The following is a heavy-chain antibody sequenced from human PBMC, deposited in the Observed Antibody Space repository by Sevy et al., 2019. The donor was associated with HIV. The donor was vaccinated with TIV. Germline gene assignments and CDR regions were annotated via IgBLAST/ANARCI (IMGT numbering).Heavy chain of an antibody. CDR2: VSYDGSNK. Sequence: GGSLRLSCAASGFIFTTYGMHWVRQAPGKGLEWVAIVSYDGSNKFYADSVKGRFTISRDNSKNTLYQQMNSLRNEDTAVYYCAKELGSGGGDLYFYGMDVWGQGTTVTVSS. D-gene: IGHD3-16*01. CDR3: AKELGSGGGDLYFYGMDV. V-gene: IGHV3-30*18. J-gene: IGHJ6*02. CDR1: GFIFTTYG.